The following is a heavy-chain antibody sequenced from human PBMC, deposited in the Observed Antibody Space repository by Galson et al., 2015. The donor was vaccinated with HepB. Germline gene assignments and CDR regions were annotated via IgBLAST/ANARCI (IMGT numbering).Heavy chain of an antibody. J-gene: IGHJ4*02. Sequence: SLRLSCAASGFTVSGNYMSWVRQAPGKGLEWVSAIYSDDKTYYADSVKGRFTISRDNSKNTLYLQMNSLRAEDTAVYYCAREGEWELLPDYWGQGTLVTVSS. D-gene: IGHD1-26*01. CDR2: IYSDDKT. V-gene: IGHV3-53*01. CDR1: GFTVSGNY. CDR3: AREGEWELLPDY.